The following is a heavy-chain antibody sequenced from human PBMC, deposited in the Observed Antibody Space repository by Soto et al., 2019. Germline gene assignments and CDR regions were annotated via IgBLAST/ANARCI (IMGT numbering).Heavy chain of an antibody. J-gene: IGHJ6*03. Sequence: SETLSLTCTVSGGSISSYYWSWIRQPPGKGLEWIGYIYYSGSTNYNPSLKSRVTISVDTSKNQFSLKLSSVTAADAAVYYCARERDYMDVWGKGTTVTVSS. CDR3: ARERDYMDV. V-gene: IGHV4-59*01. CDR2: IYYSGST. CDR1: GGSISSYY.